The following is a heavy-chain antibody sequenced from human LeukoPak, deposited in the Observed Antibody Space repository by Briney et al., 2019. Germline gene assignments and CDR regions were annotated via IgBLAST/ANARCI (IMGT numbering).Heavy chain of an antibody. CDR3: ARAFSGGIAY. CDR2: ISSSGSTI. Sequence: GGSLRLSCAASGFTFSIYSMNWVRQAPGKGLEWVSYISSSGSTIYYADSVKGRFTISRDNAKNSLYLQMNSLRAEDTAVYYCARAFSGGIAYWGQGTLVTVSS. J-gene: IGHJ4*02. D-gene: IGHD2-15*01. V-gene: IGHV3-48*04. CDR1: GFTFSIYS.